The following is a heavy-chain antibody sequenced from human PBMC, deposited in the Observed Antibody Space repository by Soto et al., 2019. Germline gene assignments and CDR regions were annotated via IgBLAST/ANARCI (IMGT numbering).Heavy chain of an antibody. CDR2: IYTAGPT. Sequence: GRSLRPSSAASGSTVSNYYMSWVRQAPGRGLQWVSVIYTAGPTYYADCVKGRFTISRDESKNTLYFNMDNLRAEDTATYYCARGKSRDAYNPLGYWGPGTLVTVSS. CDR3: ARGKSRDAYNPLGY. CDR1: GSTVSNYY. V-gene: IGHV3-53*01. D-gene: IGHD1-1*01. J-gene: IGHJ4*02.